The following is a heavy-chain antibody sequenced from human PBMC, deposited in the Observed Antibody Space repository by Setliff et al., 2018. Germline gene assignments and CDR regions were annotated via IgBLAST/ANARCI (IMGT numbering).Heavy chain of an antibody. V-gene: IGHV1-18*01. CDR1: GGTFSSYA. CDR2: ISAYNGNT. Sequence: GASVKVSCKASGGTFSSYAISWVRQAPGQGLEWMGWISAYNGNTNYAQKLQGRVTMTTDTSTSTAYMELRSLRSDDTAVYYCAGLSTRVTYWGQGTLVTVSS. J-gene: IGHJ4*02. CDR3: AGLSTRVTY.